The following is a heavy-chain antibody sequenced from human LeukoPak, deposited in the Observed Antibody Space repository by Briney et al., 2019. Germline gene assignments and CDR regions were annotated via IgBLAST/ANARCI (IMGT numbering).Heavy chain of an antibody. CDR2: ISGSGGST. CDR1: GFTFSSSA. J-gene: IGHJ3*02. CDR3: ARSSRGYSYGYDDAFDI. Sequence: GGSLRLSCAASGFTFSSSAMSWVRQAPGKGLEWVSAISGSGGSTYYADSVKGRFTISRDNSKNMLYLQMNSLRAEDTAVYYCARSSRGYSYGYDDAFDIWGQGTMVTVSS. D-gene: IGHD5-18*01. V-gene: IGHV3-23*01.